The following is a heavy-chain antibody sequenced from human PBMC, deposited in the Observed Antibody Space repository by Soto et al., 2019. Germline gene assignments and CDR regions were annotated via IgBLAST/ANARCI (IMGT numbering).Heavy chain of an antibody. CDR3: ARDPGVRGGGWFDP. D-gene: IGHD3-10*01. CDR2: ISSSSSYI. CDR1: GFTFSSYS. V-gene: IGHV3-21*01. J-gene: IGHJ5*02. Sequence: EVQLVESGGGLVKPGGSLRLSCAASGFTFSSYSMNWVRQAPGKGPEWVSSISSSSSYIYYADSVKGRFTISRDNAKNSLYLQMNSLRAEDTAVYYCARDPGVRGGGWFDPWGQGTLVTVSS.